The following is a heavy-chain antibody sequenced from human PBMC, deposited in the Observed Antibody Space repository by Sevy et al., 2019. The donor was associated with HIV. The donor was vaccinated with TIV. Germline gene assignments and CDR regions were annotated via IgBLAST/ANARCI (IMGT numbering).Heavy chain of an antibody. CDR1: GFTFNTYV. J-gene: IGHJ6*02. CDR3: ARDPLYHYGSGTFYRFYYGMDV. D-gene: IGHD3-10*01. Sequence: GGSLRLSCAASGFTFNTYVMHWVRQPPGKGLEWVAVIWNDGSEKYYADSVEGRFTISRDNSKNMLYLQMNSLRAEDTAVFFCARDPLYHYGSGTFYRFYYGMDVWGQGTTVTVSS. V-gene: IGHV3-33*01. CDR2: IWNDGSEK.